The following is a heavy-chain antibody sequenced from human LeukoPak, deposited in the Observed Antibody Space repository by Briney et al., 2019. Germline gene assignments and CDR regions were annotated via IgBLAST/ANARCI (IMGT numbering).Heavy chain of an antibody. CDR3: ASSFWSGYYTGTNWFDP. V-gene: IGHV4-39*01. D-gene: IGHD3-3*01. J-gene: IGHJ5*02. CDR2: IYYSGST. CDR1: GGSISSSSYY. Sequence: SETLSLTCTVSGGSISSSSYYWGWIRQPPGKGLEWIGSIYYSGSTYYNPSLKSRVTISVDTSKNQFSLKLSSVTAADTAVYYCASSFWSGYYTGTNWFDPWGQGTLVTVSS.